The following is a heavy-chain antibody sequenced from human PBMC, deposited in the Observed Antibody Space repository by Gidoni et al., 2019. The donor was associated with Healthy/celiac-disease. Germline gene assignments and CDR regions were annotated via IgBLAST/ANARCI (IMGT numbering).Heavy chain of an antibody. Sequence: QVQLVQSGAEVQKPGASVKVSCKPSGYTFVTYGISWVRQAPGQGLEWMGWISAYNGNTNYAKKLQGRVTMTTDTSTTTAYMELRSLRSDDTAVYYCARGEAVGQWLENFDYWGQGTLVTVSS. V-gene: IGHV1-18*01. J-gene: IGHJ4*02. CDR2: ISAYNGNT. CDR3: ARGEAVGQWLENFDY. CDR1: GYTFVTYG. D-gene: IGHD6-19*01.